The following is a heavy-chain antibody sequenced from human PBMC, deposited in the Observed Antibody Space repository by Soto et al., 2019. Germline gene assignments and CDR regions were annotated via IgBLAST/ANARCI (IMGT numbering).Heavy chain of an antibody. CDR3: ARIGGRFGDLKNAFDI. CDR2: MNPNSGNT. CDR1: GYTFTSYD. D-gene: IGHD3-10*01. V-gene: IGHV1-8*01. J-gene: IGHJ3*02. Sequence: QVQLVQSGAEVKKPGASVKVSCKASGYTFTSYDINWVRQATGQGLEWMGWMNPNSGNTGYAQKFRGRVTMTRNTSISTAYRELSSLRSEDTAVYYCARIGGRFGDLKNAFDIWGQGTMVTVSS.